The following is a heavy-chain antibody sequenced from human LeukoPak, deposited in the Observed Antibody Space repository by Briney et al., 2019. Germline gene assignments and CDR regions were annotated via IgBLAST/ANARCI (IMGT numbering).Heavy chain of an antibody. CDR1: GGSISSYY. Sequence: ASETLSLTCTVSGGSISSYYWSWIRQPPGKGLEWIGEIYHSGSTNYNPSLKSRVTISVDKSKNQFSLKLSSVTAADTAVYYCARGPSGYSYGWWGQGTLVTVSS. J-gene: IGHJ4*02. V-gene: IGHV4-59*12. CDR2: IYHSGST. CDR3: ARGPSGYSYGW. D-gene: IGHD5-18*01.